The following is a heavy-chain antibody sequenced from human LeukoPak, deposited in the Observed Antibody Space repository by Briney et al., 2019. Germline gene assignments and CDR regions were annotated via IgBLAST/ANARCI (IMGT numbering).Heavy chain of an antibody. CDR2: IIPIFGTA. CDR3: ARVSAVAGKYYYYYYYMDV. V-gene: IGHV1-69*06. D-gene: IGHD6-19*01. Sequence: ASVKVSCKASGGTFSSYAISWVRQAPGQGLEWMGGIIPIFGTANYAQKFQGRVTITADKSTSTAYMELSSLRSEDTAVYYCARVSAVAGKYYYYYYYMDVWGKGTTVTVSS. J-gene: IGHJ6*03. CDR1: GGTFSSYA.